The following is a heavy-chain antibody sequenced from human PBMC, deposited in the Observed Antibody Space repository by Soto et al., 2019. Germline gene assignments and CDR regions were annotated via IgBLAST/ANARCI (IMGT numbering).Heavy chain of an antibody. J-gene: IGHJ4*01. D-gene: IGHD6-19*01. V-gene: IGHV4-38-2*01. Sequence: ETLSISPAVSSYSISSDSYWAWIRQPPGKGPEWIASIYHGGTTFYNPSLKSRITISVDTSNNQFSLKLTYVTAADTAVYYCARVHVMVVAGTTFDYWGHGTLVTVSS. CDR2: IYHGGTT. CDR1: SYSISSDSY. CDR3: ARVHVMVVAGTTFDY.